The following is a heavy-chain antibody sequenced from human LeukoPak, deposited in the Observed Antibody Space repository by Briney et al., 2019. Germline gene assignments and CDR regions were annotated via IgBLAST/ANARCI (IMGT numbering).Heavy chain of an antibody. Sequence: GRSLRPSCAASGFTFDDYAMHWVRQAPGKGLEWVSGISWNSGSIGYADPVKGRFTISRDNAKNSLYLQMNSLRAEDTALYYCAKATYYYDSSGYFFDYWGQGTLVTVSS. CDR1: GFTFDDYA. CDR3: AKATYYYDSSGYFFDY. CDR2: ISWNSGSI. J-gene: IGHJ4*02. V-gene: IGHV3-9*01. D-gene: IGHD3-22*01.